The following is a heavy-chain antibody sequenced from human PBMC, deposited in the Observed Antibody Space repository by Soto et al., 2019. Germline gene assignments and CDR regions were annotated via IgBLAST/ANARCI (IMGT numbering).Heavy chain of an antibody. CDR1: GFTLSTYV. V-gene: IGHV3-33*01. CDR2: VWYDGSNK. CDR3: ARNMEQWQLGFGMDV. Sequence: GGALRLPGAASGFTLSTYVMHWVRQAPGKGLEWVAVVWYDGSNKYYADSVKGRFTVSRDNSKNTLYLQMNSLRAEDTAVYYCARNMEQWQLGFGMDVWGQGSPVTVPS. J-gene: IGHJ6*01. D-gene: IGHD6-19*01.